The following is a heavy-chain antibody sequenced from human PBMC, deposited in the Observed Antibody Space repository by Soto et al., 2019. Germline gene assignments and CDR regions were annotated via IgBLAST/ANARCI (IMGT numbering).Heavy chain of an antibody. V-gene: IGHV1-69*01. D-gene: IGHD3-22*01. CDR3: ARDDTLYDSSGYYYLY. CDR2: ITPIFGTA. J-gene: IGHJ4*02. CDR1: GGTFSTST. Sequence: QVQLVQSGAEVKKAGSSVKVSCKASGGTFSTSTISWVRQAPGQGLEWMGGITPIFGTASFAQKFQGRVTITADESTSTAYMELSSLRSEDTAMYYCARDDTLYDSSGYYYLYWGQGTLVTVSS.